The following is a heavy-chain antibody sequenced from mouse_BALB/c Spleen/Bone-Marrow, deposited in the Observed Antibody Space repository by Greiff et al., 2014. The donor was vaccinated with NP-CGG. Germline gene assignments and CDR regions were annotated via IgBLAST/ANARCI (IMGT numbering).Heavy chain of an antibody. CDR3: TRRGDYDGYFDY. CDR2: ISSGGSYT. CDR1: GFTFSSYT. Sequence: EVQRVESGGGLVKPGGSLKLSCAASGFTFSSYTMSWVRQTPEKRLEWVATISSGGSYTYYPDSVKGRFTISRDNAKNTLYLQMSSLKSEDTAMYYCTRRGDYDGYFDYWGQGTTLTVSS. V-gene: IGHV5-6-4*01. J-gene: IGHJ2*01. D-gene: IGHD2-3*01.